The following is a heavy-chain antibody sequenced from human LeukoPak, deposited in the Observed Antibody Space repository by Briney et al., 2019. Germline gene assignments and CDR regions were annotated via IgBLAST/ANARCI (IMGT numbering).Heavy chain of an antibody. CDR1: GGSISSSNYY. V-gene: IGHV4-39*07. Sequence: PSETLSLTCTVSGGSISSSNYYWGWIRQPPGKGLEWIGSIYYSGSTYYNPSLKSRVTISVDTSKNQFSLKLSSVTAADTAVYYCARGGYSGYDWGQGTLVTVSS. D-gene: IGHD5-12*01. CDR2: IYYSGST. J-gene: IGHJ4*02. CDR3: ARGGYSGYD.